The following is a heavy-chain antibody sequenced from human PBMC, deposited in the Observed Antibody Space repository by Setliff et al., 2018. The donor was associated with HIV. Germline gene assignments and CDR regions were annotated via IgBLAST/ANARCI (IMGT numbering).Heavy chain of an antibody. CDR1: GGSISSSSYY. V-gene: IGHV4-39*01. CDR3: ASLPPLYDSSGYYFDY. J-gene: IGHJ4*02. Sequence: SETLSLTCTVSGGSISSSSYYWGWIRQPPGKGLEWIGSMYYSGSTYYNPSLKSRVTISVDTSKKQFSLKLRSVTAADTAVYYCASLPPLYDSSGYYFDYWGQGTLVTVSS. CDR2: MYYSGST. D-gene: IGHD3-22*01.